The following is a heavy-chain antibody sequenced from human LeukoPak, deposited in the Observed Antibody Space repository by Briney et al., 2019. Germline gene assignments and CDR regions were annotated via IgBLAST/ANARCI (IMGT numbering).Heavy chain of an antibody. J-gene: IGHJ4*02. CDR3: VRVDTSGYYYELSLDY. V-gene: IGHV3-7*01. D-gene: IGHD3-22*01. Sequence: SGGSLRLSCAASGFTFSSYWMSWVRQAPGKGLEWVANTKKDGSEKEYVDSVKGRFTIPRDNAKNSLYLQMNSLRVEDTAVYYCVRVDTSGYYYELSLDYWGQGTLVTVSS. CDR1: GFTFSSYW. CDR2: TKKDGSEK.